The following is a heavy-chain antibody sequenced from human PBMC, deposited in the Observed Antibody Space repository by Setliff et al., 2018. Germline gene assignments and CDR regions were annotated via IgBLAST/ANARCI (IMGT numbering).Heavy chain of an antibody. J-gene: IGHJ4*02. D-gene: IGHD3-10*01. Sequence: PGGSLRLSCAGSGFTFSDYAMSWVRQAPGKGLEWVSTIYRDGSSTYYGDSVKGRFTISRDNSQNTLYLQMNSLRAEDTAVYYCSKDRHQGVNGRTLDYWGRGALVTVSS. CDR2: IYRDGSST. CDR3: SKDRHQGVNGRTLDY. CDR1: GFTFSDYA. V-gene: IGHV3-23*03.